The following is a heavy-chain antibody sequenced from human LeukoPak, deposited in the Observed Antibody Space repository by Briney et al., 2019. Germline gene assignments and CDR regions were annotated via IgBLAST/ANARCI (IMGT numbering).Heavy chain of an antibody. J-gene: IGHJ4*02. CDR1: GFTFDDYA. CDR3: AKPKTTSSGWYYFDH. V-gene: IGHV3-9*01. CDR2: ISWNSDST. Sequence: PGRSLRLSCAASGFTFDDYAMHWVRQAPGKGLEWVSGISWNSDSTGYADSVKGRFTISRDNAKNSLYLQMNSLRAEDTALYYCAKPKTTSSGWYYFDHWGQGTLVTVPS. D-gene: IGHD6-19*01.